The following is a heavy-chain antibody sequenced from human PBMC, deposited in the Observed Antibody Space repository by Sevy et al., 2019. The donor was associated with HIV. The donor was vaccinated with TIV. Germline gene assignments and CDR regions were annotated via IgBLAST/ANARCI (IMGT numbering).Heavy chain of an antibody. CDR2: ISSSSSYI. V-gene: IGHV3-21*01. D-gene: IGHD3-22*01. J-gene: IGHJ3*02. Sequence: GGSLRLSCAASGFTFSSYSMNWVRQAPGKGLEWVSSISSSSSYIYYADSVKGRFTISRDNAKNSLYLQMNSLRAEDTAVYYYARYTMIDDAFDIWGQGTMVTVSS. CDR1: GFTFSSYS. CDR3: ARYTMIDDAFDI.